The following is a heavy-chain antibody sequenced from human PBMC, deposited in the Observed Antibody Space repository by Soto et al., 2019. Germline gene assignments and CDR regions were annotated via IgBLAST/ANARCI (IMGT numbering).Heavy chain of an antibody. V-gene: IGHV1-69*13. J-gene: IGHJ6*02. CDR3: AREKVTTYYYYGMDV. CDR2: IIAIIGTA. Sequence: GASVKVSCKASGYTFTSYSISWVRQAPGQGLEWMGGIIAIIGTANYAQKFQGRVTITADESTSTAYMELSSLRSEDTAVYYCAREKVTTYYYYGMDVWGQGTTVTVSS. D-gene: IGHD4-4*01. CDR1: GYTFTSYS.